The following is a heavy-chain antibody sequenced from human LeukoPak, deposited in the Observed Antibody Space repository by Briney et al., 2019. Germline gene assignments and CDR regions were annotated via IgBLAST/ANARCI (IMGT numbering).Heavy chain of an antibody. CDR2: INPEATTI. J-gene: IGHJ4*02. V-gene: IGHV3-74*01. D-gene: IGHD4-17*01. CDR1: GFTLSTYW. CDR3: TRDTCGERDY. Sequence: GGSLRLSCAASGFTLSTYWMHWVRQAPGKGLVWVSRINPEATTISYADSVKGRFTISRDNAKNTLYLQMNSLRAEDTAVYYCTRDTCGERDYWGQGTLVTVSS.